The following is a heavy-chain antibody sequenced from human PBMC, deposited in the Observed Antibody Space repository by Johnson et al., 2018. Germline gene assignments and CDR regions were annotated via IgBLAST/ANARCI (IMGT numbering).Heavy chain of an antibody. Sequence: QVQLQESGPGLVKPSQTLSLTCTVSGDSISSGDYYWIWIRQPPGKGLEWIGYIYYSGSTYYNPSLKSRLTISVDTSKNQFSLKLTSVTAADTAVDYCARAGSRYYYYYMDVWGKGTTVTVSS. D-gene: IGHD2-15*01. CDR2: IYYSGST. J-gene: IGHJ6*03. CDR1: GDSISSGDYY. CDR3: ARAGSRYYYYYMDV. V-gene: IGHV4-30-4*01.